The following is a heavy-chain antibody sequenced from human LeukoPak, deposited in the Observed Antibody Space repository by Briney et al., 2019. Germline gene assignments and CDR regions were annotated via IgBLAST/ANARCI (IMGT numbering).Heavy chain of an antibody. V-gene: IGHV4-39*01. Sequence: SETLSLTCTVSGGSISSSSYYWGWIRQPPGKGLEWIGSIYYSGSTYYNPSLKSRVTISVDTSKNQFSLKLSSVTAADTAVYYCARQSRGYGSGGPLDYWGQGTLVTVSS. CDR2: IYYSGST. CDR3: ARQSRGYGSGGPLDY. CDR1: GGSISSSSYY. D-gene: IGHD3-10*01. J-gene: IGHJ4*02.